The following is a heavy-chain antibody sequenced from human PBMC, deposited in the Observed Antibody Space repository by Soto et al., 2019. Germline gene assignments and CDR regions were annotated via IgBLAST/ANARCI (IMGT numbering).Heavy chain of an antibody. CDR3: ARVRSGPRTYYFDY. CDR1: GGSISSYY. Sequence: LSLTCTVSGGSISSYYWSWIRQPPGKGLEWIGYIYYSGSTNYNPSLKSRVTISVDTSKNQFSLKLSSVTAADTAVYYCARVRSGPRTYYFDYWGQGTLVTVSS. D-gene: IGHD3-3*01. J-gene: IGHJ4*02. CDR2: IYYSGST. V-gene: IGHV4-59*01.